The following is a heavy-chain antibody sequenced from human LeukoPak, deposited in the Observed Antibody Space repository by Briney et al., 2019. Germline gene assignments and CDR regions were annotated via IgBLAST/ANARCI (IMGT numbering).Heavy chain of an antibody. CDR1: GFTFSSSA. V-gene: IGHV3-23*01. CDR2: ISASGGST. CDR3: ARSLPYYYDSSGYSFDY. D-gene: IGHD3-22*01. Sequence: GGSLRLSCAASGFTFSSSAMSWVRQVPGKGLEWVSGISASGGSTYYADSVKGRFTISRDNSKNTLYLQMNSLRAEDTAVYYCARSLPYYYDSSGYSFDYWGQGTLVTVSS. J-gene: IGHJ4*02.